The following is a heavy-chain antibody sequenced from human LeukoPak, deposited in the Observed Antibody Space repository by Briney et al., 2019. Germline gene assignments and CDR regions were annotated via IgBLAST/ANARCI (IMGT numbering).Heavy chain of an antibody. Sequence: PGASVKVSCKASGYTFTGYYMHWVRQAPGQGLEWMGWINPNSGGTNYAQKFQGRVTMTRDTSISTAYMELSRLRSDDTAVYYCARDYYGSGSYYGHMDVWGEGTTVTVSS. J-gene: IGHJ6*03. CDR2: INPNSGGT. CDR1: GYTFTGYY. V-gene: IGHV1-2*02. CDR3: ARDYYGSGSYYGHMDV. D-gene: IGHD3-10*01.